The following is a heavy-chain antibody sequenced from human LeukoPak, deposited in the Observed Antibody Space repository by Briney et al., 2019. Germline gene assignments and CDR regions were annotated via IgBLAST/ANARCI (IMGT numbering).Heavy chain of an antibody. D-gene: IGHD4-11*01. V-gene: IGHV3-66*02. J-gene: IGHJ6*02. CDR3: ARVGTTVSTNYYGMDV. CDR2: IYTSGST. Sequence: GGSLRLSCVASKFTVSSNYMNWVRQAPGKGLEWVSFIYTSGSTYYADSVRGRFTISRDNSKNTLYLEMNSLRAEDTAVYYCARVGTTVSTNYYGMDVWGQGTTVTVSS. CDR1: KFTVSSNY.